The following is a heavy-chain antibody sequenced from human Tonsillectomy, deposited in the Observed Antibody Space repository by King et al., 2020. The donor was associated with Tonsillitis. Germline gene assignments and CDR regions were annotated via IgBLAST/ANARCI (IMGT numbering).Heavy chain of an antibody. V-gene: IGHV3-66*01. CDR2: IYSGGST. D-gene: IGHD2-2*01. J-gene: IGHJ4*02. CDR3: AREGYCSSTSCPYIAY. Sequence: DVQLVESGGGLVQPGGSLRLSCAASGFTVSSNYMSWVRQAPGKGLEWVSVIYSGGSTYYADSVKGRFTISRDNSKNTLYLQMNSLRAEDTAVYYCAREGYCSSTSCPYIAYWCQGTLVTVSS. CDR1: GFTVSSNY.